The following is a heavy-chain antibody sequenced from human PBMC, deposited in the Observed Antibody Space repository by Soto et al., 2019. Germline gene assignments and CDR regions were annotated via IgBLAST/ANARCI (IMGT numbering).Heavy chain of an antibody. V-gene: IGHV1-18*01. J-gene: IGHJ3*02. CDR1: GYTFTSYG. Sequence: GASVKVSCKASGYTFTSYGISWVRQAPGQGLEWMGWISAYNGNTNYAQKLQGRVTMTTDTSTSTAYMELRSLRSDDTAVYYCARAVGPRRYCSGGSCPDDAFDIWGQGTMVTVSS. D-gene: IGHD2-15*01. CDR2: ISAYNGNT. CDR3: ARAVGPRRYCSGGSCPDDAFDI.